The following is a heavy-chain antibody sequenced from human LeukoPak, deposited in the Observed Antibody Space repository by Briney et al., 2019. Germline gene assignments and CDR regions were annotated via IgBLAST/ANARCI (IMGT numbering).Heavy chain of an antibody. Sequence: PSETLSLTCTVSGGSISSYYWSWIRQPPGKGREWIGYIYYSGSTNYNPSLKSRVTISVDTSKNQFSLKLSSVTAADTAVYYCASVKYYYDSSGYPGWFDPWGQGTLVTVSS. J-gene: IGHJ5*02. D-gene: IGHD3-22*01. CDR2: IYYSGST. V-gene: IGHV4-59*01. CDR3: ASVKYYYDSSGYPGWFDP. CDR1: GGSISSYY.